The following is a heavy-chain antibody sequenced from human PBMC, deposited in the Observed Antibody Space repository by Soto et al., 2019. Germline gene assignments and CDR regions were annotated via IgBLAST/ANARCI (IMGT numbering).Heavy chain of an antibody. J-gene: IGHJ4*02. V-gene: IGHV4-39*01. CDR3: ARIGYYDTLDY. Sequence: QLQLQESGPGLVKPSETLSLTCTVSGGSISSSSYYWGWIRQPPGKGVEWIGSIYYSGSTYYNPSLKSRVTISVDKSKTPFTLKLSSVTAADTAVYYCARIGYYDTLDYRGQGTLVTVSS. D-gene: IGHD3-22*01. CDR1: GGSISSSSYY. CDR2: IYYSGST.